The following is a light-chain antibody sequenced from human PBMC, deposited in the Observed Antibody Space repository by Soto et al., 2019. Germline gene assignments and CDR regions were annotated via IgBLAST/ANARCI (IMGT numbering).Light chain of an antibody. CDR1: QSVSSN. V-gene: IGKV3-15*01. CDR3: QQYNNWPGT. CDR2: GAS. Sequence: EIVMTQSRATLSVSPGERATLSCRASQSVSSNLAWYQQKPGQAPRLPIYGASTRATGIPARCRGSRSGTEFTLTISSLQSEDFAVYYCQQYNNWPGTFGPGTKVDIK. J-gene: IGKJ3*01.